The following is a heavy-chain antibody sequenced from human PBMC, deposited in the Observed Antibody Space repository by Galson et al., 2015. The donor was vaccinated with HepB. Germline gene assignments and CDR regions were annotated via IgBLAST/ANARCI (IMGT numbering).Heavy chain of an antibody. J-gene: IGHJ3*02. D-gene: IGHD3-3*02. V-gene: IGHV3-30-3*01. Sequence: SLRLSCAASGFTFSSYAMHWVRQAPGKGLEWVAVISYDGSNKYYADSVKGRFTISRDNSKNTLYLQMNSLRAEDTAVYYCARPISPPDIWGQGTMVTVSS. CDR2: ISYDGSNK. CDR1: GFTFSSYA. CDR3: ARPISPPDI.